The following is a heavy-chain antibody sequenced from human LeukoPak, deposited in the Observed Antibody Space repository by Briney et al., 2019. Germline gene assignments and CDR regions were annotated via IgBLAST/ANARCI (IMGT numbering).Heavy chain of an antibody. J-gene: IGHJ4*02. D-gene: IGHD3-22*01. CDR1: GGTFSSYA. V-gene: IGHV1-69*01. Sequence: SVKVSCKASGGTFSSYAISWVRQAPGQGLEWMGGIIPIFGTANYAQKFQGRVTITADESTSTAYIELSSLRSEDTAVYYCARGGYYDSNYMDVWGQGTLVTVSS. CDR2: IIPIFGTA. CDR3: ARGGYYDSNYMDV.